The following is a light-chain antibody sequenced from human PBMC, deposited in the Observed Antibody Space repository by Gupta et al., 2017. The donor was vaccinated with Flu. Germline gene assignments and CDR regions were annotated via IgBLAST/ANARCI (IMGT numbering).Light chain of an antibody. J-gene: IGKJ2*01. V-gene: IGKV3-20*01. CDR2: GAS. CDR3: QQYGSSPYT. CDR1: QSVSSSY. Sequence: EIVLTQSPGSLSLSPGERATLSCRASQSVSSSYLAWYQQKPGQAPRLLIYGASSRATGIPDRFSGSGSGTGFTLTISRLEPEDFAVYYCQQYGSSPYTFGQGTKLEIQ.